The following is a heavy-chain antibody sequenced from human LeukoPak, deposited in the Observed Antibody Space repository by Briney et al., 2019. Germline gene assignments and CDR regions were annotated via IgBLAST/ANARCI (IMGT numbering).Heavy chain of an antibody. D-gene: IGHD3-10*01. Sequence: VGSLRLSCAPSGFTFDNFATTWVRQAPGKGLEWVSEITGSGGSTYYADSVKGRFTISRDNSKNTLYLQMYSLRAEDTAIYYCARELFDFDYWGQRTLVTVSS. CDR2: ITGSGGST. V-gene: IGHV3-23*01. J-gene: IGHJ4*02. CDR3: ARELFDFDY. CDR1: GFTFDNFA.